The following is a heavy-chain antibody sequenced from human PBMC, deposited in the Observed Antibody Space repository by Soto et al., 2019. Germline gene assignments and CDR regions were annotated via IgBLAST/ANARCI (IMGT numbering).Heavy chain of an antibody. CDR2: ISYDGSNK. Sequence: GGSLRLSCAASGFTFSSYAMHWVRQAPGKGLEWVAVISYDGSNKYYADSVKGRFTISRDNSKNTLYLQMNSLRAEDTAVYYCARDRSAARGLENWFDPWGQGTLVTVSS. CDR1: GFTFSSYA. D-gene: IGHD6-6*01. V-gene: IGHV3-30-3*01. CDR3: ARDRSAARGLENWFDP. J-gene: IGHJ5*02.